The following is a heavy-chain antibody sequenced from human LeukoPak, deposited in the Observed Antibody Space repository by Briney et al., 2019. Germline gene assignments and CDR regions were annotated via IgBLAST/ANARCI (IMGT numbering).Heavy chain of an antibody. J-gene: IGHJ6*03. CDR2: IRSKAYGGTT. V-gene: IGHV3-49*04. CDR1: GFTFGDYA. Sequence: GGSLRLSCTASGFTFGDYAMSWVRQAPGKGLEWVGFIRSKAYGGTTEYAASVKGRFTISRDDSKSIAYLQMNSLKTEDTAVYYCTREDPDTVVTSGDYYYMDVWGKGTTVTVSS. CDR3: TREDPDTVVTSGDYYYMDV. D-gene: IGHD4-23*01.